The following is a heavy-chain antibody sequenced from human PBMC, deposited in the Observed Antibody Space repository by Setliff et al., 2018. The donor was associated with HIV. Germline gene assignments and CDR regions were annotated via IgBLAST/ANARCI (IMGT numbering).Heavy chain of an antibody. J-gene: IGHJ4*02. CDR2: IYDSGST. V-gene: IGHV4-61*01. CDR3: ARGRGGSWYGDFDY. D-gene: IGHD6-13*01. Sequence: SETLSLTCTVSGDFFSSDYYWGWIRQPPGKGLEWIGYIYDSGSTNYNPSLKSRVTISVDTSRNQFSLKLSSVTAADTAVYYCARGRGGSWYGDFDYWGQGTLVTVSS. CDR1: GDFFSSDYY.